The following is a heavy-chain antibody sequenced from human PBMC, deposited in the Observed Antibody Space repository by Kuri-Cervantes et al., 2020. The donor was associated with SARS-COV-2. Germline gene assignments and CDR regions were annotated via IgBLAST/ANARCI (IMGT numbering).Heavy chain of an antibody. J-gene: IGHJ6*02. CDR1: EFTFSDYY. V-gene: IGHV3-23*01. CDR2: ISGSGGST. Sequence: GESLKISCAASEFTFSDYYMSWIRQAPGKGLEWVSAISGSGGSTYYADSVKGRFTISRDNSKNTVHLQMNSLRAEDTAVYYCAREIGNYYYYGMDVWGQGTTVTVSS. CDR3: AREIGNYYYYGMDV. D-gene: IGHD2/OR15-2a*01.